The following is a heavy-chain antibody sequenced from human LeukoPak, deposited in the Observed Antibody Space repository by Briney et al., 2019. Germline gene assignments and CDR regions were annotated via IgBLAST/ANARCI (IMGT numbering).Heavy chain of an antibody. V-gene: IGHV4-59*11. CDR2: IYHTGST. Sequence: SETLSLTCTVSGGSISTHYWSWIRQPPGRGLEWIGYIYHTGSTNLHPSLKSRVTISVDTSKNQFSLKLSSVTAADTVVYYCARRGVSGSWYFFDYWGQGTLITVSS. J-gene: IGHJ4*02. CDR3: ARRGVSGSWYFFDY. D-gene: IGHD6-13*01. CDR1: GGSISTHY.